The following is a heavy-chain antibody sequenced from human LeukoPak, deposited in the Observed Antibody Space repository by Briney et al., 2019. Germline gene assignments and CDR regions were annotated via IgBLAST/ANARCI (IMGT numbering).Heavy chain of an antibody. CDR1: GGSISSSSYY. D-gene: IGHD2-15*01. V-gene: IGHV4-39*01. CDR2: IYYSGST. J-gene: IGHJ4*02. Sequence: SETLSLTCTVSGGSISSSSYYWGWIRQPPGRGLERIGSIYYSGSTYYNPSLKSRVTISVDTSKNQFSLKLSSVTAADTAVYYCARRSGRIVDYWGQGTLVTVSS. CDR3: ARRSGRIVDY.